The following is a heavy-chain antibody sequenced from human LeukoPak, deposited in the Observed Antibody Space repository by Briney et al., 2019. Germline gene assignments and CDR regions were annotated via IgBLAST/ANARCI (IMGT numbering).Heavy chain of an antibody. V-gene: IGHV3-48*02. CDR3: ARADLDYYDSSGYGGVDY. J-gene: IGHJ4*02. Sequence: GGSLRLSCAASGFTFSSYSMNWVRQAPGKGLEWVSYISSSSSTIYCADSVKGRFTISRDNAKNSLYLQMNSLRDEDTAVYYCARADLDYYDSSGYGGVDYWGQGTLVTVSS. CDR2: ISSSSSTI. D-gene: IGHD3-22*01. CDR1: GFTFSSYS.